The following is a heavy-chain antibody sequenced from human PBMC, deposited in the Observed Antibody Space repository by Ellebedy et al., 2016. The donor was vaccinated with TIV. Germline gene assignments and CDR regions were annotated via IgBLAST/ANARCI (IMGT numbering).Heavy chain of an antibody. CDR3: ARPGGSYGYAMDV. J-gene: IGHJ6*02. V-gene: IGHV3-21*01. Sequence: GESLKISCAASGFNLSAYGMNWVRQAPGKGLEWVSSISSSSSSIYYADSVKCRFTISRDNAKNSLYLQMNSLRGEDTAVYYCARPGGSYGYAMDVWGQGTTVTVSS. CDR2: ISSSSSSI. D-gene: IGHD1-26*01. CDR1: GFNLSAYG.